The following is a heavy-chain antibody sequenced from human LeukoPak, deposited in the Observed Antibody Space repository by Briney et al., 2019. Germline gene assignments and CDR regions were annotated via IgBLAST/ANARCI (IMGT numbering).Heavy chain of an antibody. J-gene: IGHJ4*02. Sequence: GGSLRLSCAASGFTFSSYTMSWVRQAPGKGLEWVSAISGSGGSTYYADSVKGRFIISRDNFKNTLYLQMSSLRAEDTALYYCAKVWVVGATLPFDYWGQGTLVTVSS. CDR2: ISGSGGST. CDR3: AKVWVVGATLPFDY. D-gene: IGHD1-26*01. CDR1: GFTFSSYT. V-gene: IGHV3-23*01.